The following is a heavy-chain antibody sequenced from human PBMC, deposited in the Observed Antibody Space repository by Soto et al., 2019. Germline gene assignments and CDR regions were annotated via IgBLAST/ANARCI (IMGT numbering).Heavy chain of an antibody. CDR3: ARGGVVTATGNWFDP. V-gene: IGHV3-30-3*01. D-gene: IGHD2-21*02. CDR2: ISYDGSNK. CDR1: GFTFSSYA. J-gene: IGHJ5*02. Sequence: QVQLVESGGGVVQPGRSLRLSCAASGFTFSSYAMHWVRQAPGKGLEWVAVISYDGSNKYYADSVKGRFTISRDNSKNTLYLQMYSLRAEDTAVYYCARGGVVTATGNWFDPWGQGTLVTVSS.